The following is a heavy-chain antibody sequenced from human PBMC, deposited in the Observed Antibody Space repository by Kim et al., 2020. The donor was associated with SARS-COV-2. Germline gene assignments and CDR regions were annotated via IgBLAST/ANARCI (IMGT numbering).Heavy chain of an antibody. CDR3: ARDRYDILTGYYGGARFYGLDV. V-gene: IGHV3-53*01. J-gene: IGHJ6*02. Sequence: GGSLRLSCAASGFTVSSNYMSWVRQAPGKGLEWVSVIYSGGSTYYADSVKGRFTISRDNSKNTLYLQMNSLRAEDTAVYYCARDRYDILTGYYGGARFYGLDVWGQGTTVTVS. D-gene: IGHD3-9*01. CDR1: GFTVSSNY. CDR2: IYSGGST.